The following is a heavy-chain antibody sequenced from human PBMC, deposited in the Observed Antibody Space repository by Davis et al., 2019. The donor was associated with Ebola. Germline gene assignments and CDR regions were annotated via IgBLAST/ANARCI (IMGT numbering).Heavy chain of an antibody. D-gene: IGHD6-13*01. CDR1: GFTFNSAW. V-gene: IGHV3-15*01. Sequence: GESLKISCAASGFTFNSAWMNWVRQAPGEGLEWVGRITSNSDGGATDYAAPVKGRFTISRDDSTDTLYLQMNSLKTEDTAMYYCTTGYSTAWHDHYLGQGTLVTVSS. CDR3: TTGYSTAWHDHY. J-gene: IGHJ4*02. CDR2: ITSNSDGGAT.